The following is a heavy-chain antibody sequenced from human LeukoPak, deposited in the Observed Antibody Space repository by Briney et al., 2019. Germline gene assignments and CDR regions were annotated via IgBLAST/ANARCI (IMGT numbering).Heavy chain of an antibody. CDR2: INPSGGST. CDR3: ARGGYSSPRGWFDP. CDR1: GGTFSSYA. D-gene: IGHD6-13*01. J-gene: IGHJ5*02. V-gene: IGHV1-46*01. Sequence: GASVKVSCKASGGTFSSYAISWVRQAPGQGLEWMGIINPSGGSTTYAQKFQGRVTMTRDKSTSTVYMELSSLRSEDTAAYYCARGGYSSPRGWFDPWGQGTLVTVSS.